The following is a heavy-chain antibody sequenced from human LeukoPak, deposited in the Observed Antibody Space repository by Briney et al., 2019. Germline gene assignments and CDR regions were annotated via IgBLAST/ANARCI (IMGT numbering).Heavy chain of an antibody. CDR1: GFTFSSYA. CDR2: ISYDGSNK. D-gene: IGHD5-12*01. V-gene: IGHV3-30*04. Sequence: GGSLRLSCAASGFTFSSYAMQWVRQAPGQGLEWVAVISYDGSNKYYADSVKGRFTISRDNSKNTLYLQMNSLRAEDTAVYYCASDSGYDFRSPGDYWGQGTLVTVSS. CDR3: ASDSGYDFRSPGDY. J-gene: IGHJ4*02.